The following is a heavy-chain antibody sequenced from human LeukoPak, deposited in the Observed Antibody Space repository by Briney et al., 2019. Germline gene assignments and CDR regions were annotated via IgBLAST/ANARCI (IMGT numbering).Heavy chain of an antibody. Sequence: SETLSLTCTVSGGSIGSYSWSWIRQPPGKGLEWIGYIYDSGSTNYNPSLKSRVTISVDTSKNQFSLKLSSVTAADTAVYYCACLTTADAFDIWGQGTMVTVSS. CDR2: IYDSGST. CDR1: GGSIGSYS. J-gene: IGHJ3*02. V-gene: IGHV4-59*01. CDR3: ACLTTADAFDI. D-gene: IGHD3-22*01.